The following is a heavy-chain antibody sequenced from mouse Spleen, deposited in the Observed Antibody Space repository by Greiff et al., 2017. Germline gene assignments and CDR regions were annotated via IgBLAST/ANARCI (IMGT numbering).Heavy chain of an antibody. CDR1: GFNIKDYY. J-gene: IGHJ2*01. V-gene: IGHV14-1*01. CDR3: TSFITSLYFDY. Sequence: VQLQQSGAELVRPGASVKLSCTASGFNIKDYYMHWVKQRPEQGLEWIGRIDPEDGDTEYAPKFQGKATMTADTSSNTAYLQLSSLTSEDTAVYYCTSFITSLYFDYWGQGTTLTVSS. CDR2: IDPEDGDT. D-gene: IGHD1-1*01.